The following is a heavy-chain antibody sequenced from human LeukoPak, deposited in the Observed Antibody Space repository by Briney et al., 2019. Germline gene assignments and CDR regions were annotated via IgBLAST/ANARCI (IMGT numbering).Heavy chain of an antibody. J-gene: IGHJ4*02. V-gene: IGHV4-39*01. D-gene: IGHD3-9*01. CDR3: AGQVSPVLRYFDWSFDY. Sequence: SETLSLTCTVSGGSISSSSYYWGWIRQPPGKGLEWIGSVYYSGSTYYNPSLKSRVTISVDTSKNQFSLKLSSVTAADTAVYYCAGQVSPVLRYFDWSFDYWGQGTLVTVSS. CDR2: VYYSGST. CDR1: GGSISSSSYY.